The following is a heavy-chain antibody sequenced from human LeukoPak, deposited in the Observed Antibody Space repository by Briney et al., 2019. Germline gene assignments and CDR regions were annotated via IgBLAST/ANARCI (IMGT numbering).Heavy chain of an antibody. CDR3: ARDNSVGDNAWWFDP. CDR2: INPSGGST. V-gene: IGHV1-46*01. CDR1: GYTFTTYN. Sequence: ASVKVSCKASGYTFTTYNIHWVRQAPGQGLEWMGIINPSGGSTSYAQKFQGRVTMTRDMSTSTDYMELSSLRSEDTAIYYCARDNSVGDNAWWFDPWGQGTLVTVSS. J-gene: IGHJ5*02. D-gene: IGHD1-26*01.